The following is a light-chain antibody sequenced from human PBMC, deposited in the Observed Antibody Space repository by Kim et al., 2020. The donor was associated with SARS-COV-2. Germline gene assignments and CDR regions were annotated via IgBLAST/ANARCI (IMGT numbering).Light chain of an antibody. CDR3: QSVDSSGTYYV. V-gene: IGLV3-25*03. CDR1: ALPKQY. Sequence: VSPGQTARITCSGDALPKQYAYWYQQKPGQAPVLLIYKDSERPSGIPERFSGSSSGTTVTLTISGVQAEDEADYFCQSVDSSGTYYVFGAGTKVTVV. J-gene: IGLJ1*01. CDR2: KDS.